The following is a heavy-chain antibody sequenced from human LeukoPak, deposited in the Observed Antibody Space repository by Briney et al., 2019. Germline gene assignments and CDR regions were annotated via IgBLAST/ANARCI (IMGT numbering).Heavy chain of an antibody. CDR1: GYTFTSYY. CDR3: ARTREYSSSWYFPPFDP. Sequence: ASVEVSCKASGYTFTSYYMHWVRQAPGQGLEWMGIINPSGGSTSYAQKFQGRVTMTRDPSISTAYMELNSLTSNDTAVYYCARTREYSSSWYFPPFDPWGQGTLVTVSS. CDR2: INPSGGST. J-gene: IGHJ5*02. V-gene: IGHV1-46*01. D-gene: IGHD6-13*01.